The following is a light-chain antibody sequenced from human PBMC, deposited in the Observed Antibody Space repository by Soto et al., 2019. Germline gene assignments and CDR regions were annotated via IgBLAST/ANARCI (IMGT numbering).Light chain of an antibody. Sequence: DIHMTQSPSTLSASVGDRVTITCRASQGISSYLAWYQQKPGKAPKLLISTASILQSGVPSRFSGSGSGTEFTLTMSSLQPGDFATYYCQQLHSYPYTFGQGTKLEIK. V-gene: IGKV1-9*01. CDR3: QQLHSYPYT. CDR1: QGISSY. J-gene: IGKJ2*01. CDR2: TAS.